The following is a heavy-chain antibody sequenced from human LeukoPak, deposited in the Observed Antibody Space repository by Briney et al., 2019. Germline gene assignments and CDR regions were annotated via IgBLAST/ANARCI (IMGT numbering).Heavy chain of an antibody. CDR1: GGTFSSYA. CDR3: ATSFDYYDSSGYYSPGSFQH. Sequence: SVKVSCKASGGTFSSYAISWVRQAPGQGLEWMGGIIPIFGTANYAQKFQGRVTITADESTSTAYMELSSLRSEDTAVYYCATSFDYYDSSGYYSPGSFQHWGQGTLVTVSS. V-gene: IGHV1-69*13. J-gene: IGHJ1*01. CDR2: IIPIFGTA. D-gene: IGHD3-22*01.